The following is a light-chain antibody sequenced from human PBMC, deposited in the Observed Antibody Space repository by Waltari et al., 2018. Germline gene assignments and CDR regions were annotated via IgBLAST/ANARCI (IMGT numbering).Light chain of an antibody. J-gene: IGLJ2*01. CDR2: KDS. V-gene: IGLV3-25*03. CDR3: QSVDSSAAYSVI. CDR1: AFLGQY. Sequence: STELPQPPSVSVSPGHTATLPCSGRAFLGQYAYWYQQKACQAPVAVIYKDSERPSGLPDGFSGSGSGTTVTLTIGGAEAEDDADYYCQSVDSSAAYSVIFGGGTRLTVL.